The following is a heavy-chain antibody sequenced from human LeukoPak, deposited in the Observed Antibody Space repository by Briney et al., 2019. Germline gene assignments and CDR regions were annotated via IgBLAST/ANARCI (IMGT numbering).Heavy chain of an antibody. V-gene: IGHV4-34*01. Sequence: SETLSLTCAVYGGSFSGYYWSWIRQPPGKGLEWIGEINHSGSTNYNPSLKSRVTISVDTSKNQFSLKLSSVTAADTAVYYCARGLGYCSSTSCYLFPNYYYYYYMDVWGKGTTVTVSS. D-gene: IGHD2-2*01. CDR2: INHSGST. CDR1: GGSFSGYY. CDR3: ARGLGYCSSTSCYLFPNYYYYYYMDV. J-gene: IGHJ6*03.